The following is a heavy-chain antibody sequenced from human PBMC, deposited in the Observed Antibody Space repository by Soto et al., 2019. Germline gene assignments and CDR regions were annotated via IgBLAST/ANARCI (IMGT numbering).Heavy chain of an antibody. D-gene: IGHD2-2*01. CDR1: GGSISYNSYY. J-gene: IGHJ5*02. CDR3: ARLGVAVPVADA. CDR2: IFYTGTT. V-gene: IGHV4-39*01. Sequence: SETLSLTCSVSGGSISYNSYYWGWIRQPPGKGLEWAGGIFYTGTTYYSPSLKDRVTISVDTSKNSFSLKLTSVTAADTGVDFCARLGVAVPVADAWGQGTLVTV.